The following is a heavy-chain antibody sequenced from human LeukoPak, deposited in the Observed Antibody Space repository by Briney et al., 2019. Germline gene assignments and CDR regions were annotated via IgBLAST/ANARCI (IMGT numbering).Heavy chain of an antibody. CDR2: IYHSGST. CDR3: ARHGSIAACPGLSYYYYYYYMDV. V-gene: IGHV4-38-2*01. J-gene: IGHJ6*03. CDR1: GYSISSGYY. Sequence: SETLSLTCAVSGYSISSGYYWGWIRQPPGKGLEWIGSIYHSGSTYYNPSLKSRVTISVDTSKNQFSLKLSSVTAADTAVYYCARHGSIAACPGLSYYYYYYYMDVWGKGTTVTVSS. D-gene: IGHD6-6*01.